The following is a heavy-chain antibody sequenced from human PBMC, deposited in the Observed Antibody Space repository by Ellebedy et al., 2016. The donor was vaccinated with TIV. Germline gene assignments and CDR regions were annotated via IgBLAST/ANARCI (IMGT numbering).Heavy chain of an antibody. CDR2: MNPNSGNT. Sequence: ASVKVSXXASGYTFANYGVTWVRQATGQGLEWMGWMNPNSGNTGYAQKFQGRVTMTRTTSISTAYMELSSLTSEDTAVYYCARAGRVLQRDCSSHTCYVWFDPWGQGTLVTVSS. J-gene: IGHJ5*02. V-gene: IGHV1-8*01. CDR3: ARAGRVLQRDCSSHTCYVWFDP. CDR1: GYTFANYG. D-gene: IGHD2-2*01.